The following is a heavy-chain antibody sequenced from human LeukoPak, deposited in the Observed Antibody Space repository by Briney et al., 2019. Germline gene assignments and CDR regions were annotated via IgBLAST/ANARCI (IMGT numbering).Heavy chain of an antibody. D-gene: IGHD1-26*01. V-gene: IGHV3-7*05. CDR2: INLDGTER. CDR3: ARDYVGATPFDY. CDR1: GFTFSYFW. Sequence: GSLRLSCAASGFTFSYFWMSWVRQAPGKGLEWVANINLDGTERHYVDSVKGRFTISRDNARKSLYLQMNSLRDEDTAVYYCARDYVGATPFDYWGQGTLVTVSS. J-gene: IGHJ4*02.